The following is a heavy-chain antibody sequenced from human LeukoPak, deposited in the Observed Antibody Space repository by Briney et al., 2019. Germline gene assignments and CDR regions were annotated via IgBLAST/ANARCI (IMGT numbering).Heavy chain of an antibody. Sequence: SQTLSLTYVVSGDSVSSKNGAWNWIRQSPSRGLEWLGRTYYRSKWYNDYAESMEGRMTISQDTSKNKYALHLNSVTPDDTAVYYCARDFGTTGWHTFDYWGQGTLVTVSS. J-gene: IGHJ4*02. V-gene: IGHV6-1*01. CDR3: ARDFGTTGWHTFDY. D-gene: IGHD6-19*01. CDR2: TYYRSKWYN. CDR1: GDSVSSKNGA.